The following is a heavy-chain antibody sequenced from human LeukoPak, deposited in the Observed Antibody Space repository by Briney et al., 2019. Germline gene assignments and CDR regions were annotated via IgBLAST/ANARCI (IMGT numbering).Heavy chain of an antibody. J-gene: IGHJ3*02. CDR3: ARGHLSSWPKGAFDI. V-gene: IGHV3-21*01. CDR1: GFTFSSYS. D-gene: IGHD6-13*01. Sequence: PGGSLRLPCAASGFTFSSYSMNWVRQAPGKGLEWVSCISSSSSYIYYADSVKGRFTISRESAKNSLYLQMNSLRAEDTAVYYCARGHLSSWPKGAFDIWGQGTMVTVSS. CDR2: ISSSSSYI.